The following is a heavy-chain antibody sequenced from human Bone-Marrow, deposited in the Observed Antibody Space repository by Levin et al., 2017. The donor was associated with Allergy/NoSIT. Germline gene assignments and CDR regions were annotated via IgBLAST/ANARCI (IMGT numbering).Heavy chain of an antibody. CDR2: ISFSGTT. CDR1: GASLINYH. V-gene: IGHV4-4*07. D-gene: IGHD4-17*01. Sequence: SETLSLTCTVSGASLINYHWSWIRQTAGKGLEWIGRISFSGTTIYSPSFQRRFTMSIDTSKSQFSLTVNSVTAADTGFYFCARGIRFGDNVLWFDRWGQGTLITVSA. CDR3: ARGIRFGDNVLWFDR. J-gene: IGHJ5*02.